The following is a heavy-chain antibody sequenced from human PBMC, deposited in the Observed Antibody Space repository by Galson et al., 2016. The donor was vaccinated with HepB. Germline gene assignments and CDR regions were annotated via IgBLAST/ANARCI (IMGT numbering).Heavy chain of an antibody. CDR1: GSTFNDFA. CDR2: ISKDGSNK. Sequence: SLRLSCAASGSTFNDFAMHWVRQAPGMGLEWVAVISKDGSNKYYADSVKGRFTISRDKSKGTIYLQMDSLRAEDAAVYYCARLRGPPYGYIDYWGQGTLVTVSS. D-gene: IGHD5-12*01. J-gene: IGHJ4*02. CDR3: ARLRGPPYGYIDY. V-gene: IGHV3-30*04.